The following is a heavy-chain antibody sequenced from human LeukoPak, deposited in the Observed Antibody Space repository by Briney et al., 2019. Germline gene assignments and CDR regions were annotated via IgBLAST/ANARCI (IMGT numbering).Heavy chain of an antibody. CDR2: IKSDGSST. V-gene: IGHV3-74*01. J-gene: IGHJ3*02. CDR3: ARAGLGAFDI. Sequence: PGGSLRLSCAASGFTFSIYSMHWVRQAPGKGLVWVSRIKSDGSSTSYADSVKGRFTISRDNAKNSLYLQMNSLRAEDTALYYCARAGLGAFDIWGQGTMVTVSS. CDR1: GFTFSIYS.